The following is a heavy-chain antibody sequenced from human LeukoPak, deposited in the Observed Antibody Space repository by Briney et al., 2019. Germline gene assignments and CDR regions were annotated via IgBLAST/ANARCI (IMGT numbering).Heavy chain of an antibody. J-gene: IGHJ4*02. D-gene: IGHD5-12*01. CDR1: GLRFRDSW. CDR3: ARGGYSGSYYRFS. CDR2: TSKDGSDT. Sequence: GGSLSLSCLPCGLRFRDSWMHWVHPVPGQGPEWLSRTSKDGSDTVYAASAKGGVTASRDNAKNTVYLELTNLRPDDTAVYYCARGGYSGSYYRFSWGRGTLVTVAS. V-gene: IGHV3-74*01.